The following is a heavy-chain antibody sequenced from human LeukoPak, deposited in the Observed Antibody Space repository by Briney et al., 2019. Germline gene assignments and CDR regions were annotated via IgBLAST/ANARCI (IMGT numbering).Heavy chain of an antibody. CDR2: ISYDGSNK. CDR1: GFTFSSYG. D-gene: IGHD6-13*01. J-gene: IGHJ3*02. CDR3: AKGPYSSSWHDAFDI. V-gene: IGHV3-30*18. Sequence: GRSLRLSCAASGFTFSSYGMHRVRQAPGKGLEWVAVISYDGSNKYYADSVKGRFTISRDNSKNTLYLQMNSLRAEDTAVYYCAKGPYSSSWHDAFDIWGQGTMVTVSS.